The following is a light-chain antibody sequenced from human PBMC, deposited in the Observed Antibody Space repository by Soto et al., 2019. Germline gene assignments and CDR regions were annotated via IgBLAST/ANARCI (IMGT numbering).Light chain of an antibody. CDR3: HQYGSSPLT. CDR2: GAS. Sequence: EIALTQSPGPLSLSPGERATLSCRASQSVTSSSLAWYQQKPGQAPRLLVYGASRRATGIPDRFSGSGSGTDFTLTISRLEPQDFAMYYCHQYGSSPLTFGGGTKVEIK. V-gene: IGKV3-20*01. CDR1: QSVTSSS. J-gene: IGKJ4*01.